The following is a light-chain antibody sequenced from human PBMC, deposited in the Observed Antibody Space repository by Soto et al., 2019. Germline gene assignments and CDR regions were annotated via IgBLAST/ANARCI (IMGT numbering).Light chain of an antibody. J-gene: IGLJ2*01. Sequence: QSALTQPASVSGSPGQSITISCTGTSSDVGGFTYVSWYQQHPGKTPKLLFYDVSYRPPGVSNRFSASKSGNTASLTVSGLQAADEADYYCASYTSSSTVIFGGGTQLTVL. V-gene: IGLV2-14*03. CDR1: SSDVGGFTY. CDR2: DVS. CDR3: ASYTSSSTVI.